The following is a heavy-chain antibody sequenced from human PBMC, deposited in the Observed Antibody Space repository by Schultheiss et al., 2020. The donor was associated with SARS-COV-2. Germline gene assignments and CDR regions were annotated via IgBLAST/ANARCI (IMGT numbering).Heavy chain of an antibody. V-gene: IGHV1-46*01. CDR1: GGTFSSYA. Sequence: ASVKVSCKASGGTFSSYAISWVRQAPGQGLEWMGIINPSGGSTSYAQKFQGRVTMTRDTSTSTVYMELSSLRSEDTAVYYCARDRSVTISLDVWGQGTTVTVSS. D-gene: IGHD3-3*01. J-gene: IGHJ6*02. CDR2: INPSGGST. CDR3: ARDRSVTISLDV.